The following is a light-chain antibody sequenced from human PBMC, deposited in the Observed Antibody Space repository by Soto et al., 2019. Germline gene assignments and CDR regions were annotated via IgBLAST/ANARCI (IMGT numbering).Light chain of an antibody. Sequence: DIQMTQSPSTLSASVGDRVTVTCRASQSINSWLAWYQQRPGKAPKLLIYDVSSLQSGVPSRFSGSGSGTEFTLTISSLQPDDFATYYCQHYNSYSEAFGQGTKVDIK. CDR1: QSINSW. CDR2: DVS. CDR3: QHYNSYSEA. J-gene: IGKJ1*01. V-gene: IGKV1-5*01.